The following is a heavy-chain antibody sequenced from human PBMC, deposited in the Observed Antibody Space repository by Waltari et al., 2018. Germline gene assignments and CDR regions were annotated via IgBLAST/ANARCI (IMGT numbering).Heavy chain of an antibody. CDR2: ISSSSSTI. V-gene: IGHV3-48*04. J-gene: IGHJ6*03. CDR3: ARVEVIPYYYMDV. Sequence: EVQLVESGGGLVQPGGSLRLSCAASGFTFSSYSMNWVRQAPGKGLEWVSYISSSSSTIYYADSVKGRFTISRDNAKNSLYLQMNSLRAEDTAVYYCARVEVIPYYYMDVWGKGTTVTVSS. CDR1: GFTFSSYS.